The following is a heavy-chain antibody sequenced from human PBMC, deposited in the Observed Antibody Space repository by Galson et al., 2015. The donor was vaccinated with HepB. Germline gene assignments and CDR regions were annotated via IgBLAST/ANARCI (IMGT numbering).Heavy chain of an antibody. CDR3: ARGSSIAVAGTEDAFDI. CDR2: ISSSSSYT. J-gene: IGHJ3*02. CDR1: GFTFSDYY. Sequence: SLRLSSAASGFTFSDYYMSWIRQAPEKGLEWVSYISSSSSYTNYADSVKGRFTISRDNAKNSLYLQMNSLRAEDTAVYYCARGSSIAVAGTEDAFDIWGQGTMVTVSS. V-gene: IGHV3-11*06. D-gene: IGHD6-19*01.